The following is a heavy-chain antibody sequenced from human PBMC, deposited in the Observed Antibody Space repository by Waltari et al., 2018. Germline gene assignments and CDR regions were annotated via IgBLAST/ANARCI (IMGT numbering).Heavy chain of an antibody. J-gene: IGHJ6*02. D-gene: IGHD6-19*01. V-gene: IGHV1-69*01. CDR1: GCTFSSYA. CDR3: ASGYSSGWLTYYYYGMDV. Sequence: QVQLVQSGAEVKKPGSSVKVSCKASGCTFSSYAIRWVRQAPGQGREWMGGIIPIFGTANYAQKFQGRVTITADESTSTAYMELSSLRSEDTAVYYCASGYSSGWLTYYYYGMDVWGQGTTVTVSS. CDR2: IIPIFGTA.